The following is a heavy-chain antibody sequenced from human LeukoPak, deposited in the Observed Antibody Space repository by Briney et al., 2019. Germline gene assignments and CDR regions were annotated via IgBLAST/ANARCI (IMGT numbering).Heavy chain of an antibody. V-gene: IGHV4-59*12. Sequence: PSETLSLTCIVSDGSINNYYWSWLRQPPGEGLEWIGYIDYSGETNYNPSLRSRVTISVDTSKNQFSLKLSSVTAADTAVYYCARGRLGYYYGSGSYSIHFDYWGQGTLVTVSS. CDR1: DGSINNYY. CDR2: IDYSGET. CDR3: ARGRLGYYYGSGSYSIHFDY. J-gene: IGHJ4*02. D-gene: IGHD3-10*01.